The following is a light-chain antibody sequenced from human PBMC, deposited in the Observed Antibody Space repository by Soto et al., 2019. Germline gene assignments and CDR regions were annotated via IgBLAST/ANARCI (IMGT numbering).Light chain of an antibody. CDR2: DVN. CDR3: TSWTTSTTMT. CDR1: SSDIGAYNF. J-gene: IGLJ2*01. V-gene: IGLV2-14*03. Sequence: QSVLTQPASVSGSPGQSITISCTGTSSDIGAYNFVSWYQQHPGKAPKLMLYDVNIRPSGVSNRFSGSKSGNTASLTISGLQAEDEADYYCTSWTTSTTMTFGGGTKLTAL.